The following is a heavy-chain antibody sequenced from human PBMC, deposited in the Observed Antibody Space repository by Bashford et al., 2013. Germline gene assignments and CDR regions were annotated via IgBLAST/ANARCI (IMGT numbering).Heavy chain of an antibody. Sequence: ASVKVSCKASGYTFTSYYMHWVRQAPGQGLEWMGIINPSGGSTSYAQKFQGRVTMTRDTSINTVYMELWSLRSDDTAVYYCARDRGDSWKDAWSPTLAYIMDVWGQGTTVTVSS. CDR2: INPSGGST. D-gene: IGHD1-20*01. J-gene: IGHJ6*02. CDR1: GYTFTSYY. CDR3: ARDRGDSWKDAWSPTLAYIMDV. V-gene: IGHV1-46*01.